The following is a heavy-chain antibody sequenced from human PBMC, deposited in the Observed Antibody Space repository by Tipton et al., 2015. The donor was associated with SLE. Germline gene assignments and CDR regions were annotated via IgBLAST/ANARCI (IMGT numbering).Heavy chain of an antibody. CDR3: ARDLVGATTGY. CDR1: GYTFTSYG. D-gene: IGHD1-26*01. CDR2: INPNSGGT. J-gene: IGHJ4*02. Sequence: QSGAEVKKPGASVKVSCKASGYTFTSYGISWVRQAPGQGLEWMGRINPNSGGTNYAQKFQGRVTMTTDTSTSTAYMELRSLRSDDTAVYYCARDLVGATTGYWGQGTLVTVSS. V-gene: IGHV1-18*01.